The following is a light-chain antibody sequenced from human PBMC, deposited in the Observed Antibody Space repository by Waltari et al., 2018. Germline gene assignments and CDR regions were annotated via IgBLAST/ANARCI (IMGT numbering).Light chain of an antibody. CDR3: CSYATNYRAL. Sequence: QSALTQPRSVSGSPGQSVTISCTGTSSDVGGYNYVSWYQQHPGKAPKLMIYDVSKRPSGVPDRVSGSKSGNTASLTISGLQAADEADYYCCSYATNYRALFGGGTKLTVL. J-gene: IGLJ2*01. CDR2: DVS. CDR1: SSDVGGYNY. V-gene: IGLV2-11*01.